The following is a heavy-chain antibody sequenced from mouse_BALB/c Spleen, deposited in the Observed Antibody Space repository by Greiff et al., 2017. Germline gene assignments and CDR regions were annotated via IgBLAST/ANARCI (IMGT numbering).Heavy chain of an antibody. Sequence: QVQLQQSGPELVKPGASVRISCKASGYTFTSYYIHWVKQRPGQGLEWIGWIYPGNVNTKYNEKFKGKATLTADKSSSTAYMQLSSLTSEDSAVYFCARSGGLLLPPDYWGQGTTLTVSS. CDR2: IYPGNVNT. J-gene: IGHJ2*01. V-gene: IGHV1S56*01. D-gene: IGHD1-1*01. CDR1: GYTFTSYY. CDR3: ARSGGLLLPPDY.